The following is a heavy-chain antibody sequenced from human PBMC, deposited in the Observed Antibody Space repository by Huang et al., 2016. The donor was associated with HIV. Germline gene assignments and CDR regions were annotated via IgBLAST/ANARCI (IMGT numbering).Heavy chain of an antibody. CDR2: IFPDDSDP. Sequence: VQLVQSGAEVKKPGESLKISCKGSGYSFSSYWLAWVRQMPGKGLEWMGIIFPDDSDPTSSPSFEGQVTISADKSSGTAYLQWSSLKASDTAMYYCARRFSSSSGYFDYWGQGSLVTVSS. D-gene: IGHD6-6*01. V-gene: IGHV5-51*01. J-gene: IGHJ4*02. CDR1: GYSFSSYW. CDR3: ARRFSSSSGYFDY.